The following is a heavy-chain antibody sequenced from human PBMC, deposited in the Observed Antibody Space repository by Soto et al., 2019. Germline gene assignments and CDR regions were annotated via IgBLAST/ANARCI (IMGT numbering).Heavy chain of an antibody. CDR3: ASLSPGYGRFDY. V-gene: IGHV4-39*01. CDR1: GGSISSSSYY. CDR2: IYYSGST. J-gene: IGHJ4*02. D-gene: IGHD5-12*01. Sequence: KTSETLSLTCTVSGGSISSSSYYWGWIRQPPGKGLEWIGSIYYSGSTYYNPSLKSRVTISVDTSKNQFSLKLSSVTAADTAVYYCASLSPGYGRFDYWGQGTLVTVSS.